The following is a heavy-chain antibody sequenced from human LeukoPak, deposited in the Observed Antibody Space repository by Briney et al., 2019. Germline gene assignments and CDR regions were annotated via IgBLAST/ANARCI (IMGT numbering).Heavy chain of an antibody. Sequence: GGSLRLSCAVSGFTFSSYAMSWVRQAPGKGLEWVSYISGDSNTIHYADSVKGRFTVSRDNAKNSLYLQMNSLRAEDTAVYYCARMTTVTTLRYYYYYYMDVWGKGTTVTVSS. V-gene: IGHV3-48*04. CDR2: ISGDSNTI. D-gene: IGHD4-11*01. CDR1: GFTFSSYA. J-gene: IGHJ6*03. CDR3: ARMTTVTTLRYYYYYYMDV.